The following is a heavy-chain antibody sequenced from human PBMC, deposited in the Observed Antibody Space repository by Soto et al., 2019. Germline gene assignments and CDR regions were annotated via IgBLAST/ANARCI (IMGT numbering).Heavy chain of an antibody. V-gene: IGHV5-51*01. J-gene: IGHJ6*02. CDR3: ARPGGKNNYYYGMDV. D-gene: IGHD2-15*01. Sequence: GESLKISCKGSGYSFTGYWIGWVRQMPGKGLEWMGIIYPGDSDTRYSPSFQGQVTISADKSLSTAYLQWSSLKASDTDMYYCARPGGKNNYYYGMDVWGQGPTVTVSS. CDR2: IYPGDSDT. CDR1: GYSFTGYW.